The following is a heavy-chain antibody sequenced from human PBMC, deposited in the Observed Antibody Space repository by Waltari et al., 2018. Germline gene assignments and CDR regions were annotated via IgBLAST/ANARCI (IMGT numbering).Heavy chain of an antibody. CDR3: ARGASSIKNWRGELPDY. V-gene: IGHV4-61*02. CDR1: GGSIRSGRYS. J-gene: IGHJ4*02. Sequence: QVQLQESGPGLVKPSQTLSLTSTVAGGSIRSGRYSWSWIRQPAGKGLEGIGRSNTSGITNYNPSLKSRVTISVDTSKNQFSLKLSSVTAADTAVYYCARGASSIKNWRGELPDYWGQGTLVTVSS. D-gene: IGHD1-26*01. CDR2: SNTSGIT.